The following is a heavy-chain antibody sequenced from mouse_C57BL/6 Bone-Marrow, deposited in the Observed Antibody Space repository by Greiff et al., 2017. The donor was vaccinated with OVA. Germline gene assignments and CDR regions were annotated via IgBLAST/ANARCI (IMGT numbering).Heavy chain of an antibody. CDR2: INPGSGGT. D-gene: IGHD1-1*01. Sequence: QVQLQQSGAELVRPGTSVKVSCKASGYAFTNYLIEWVKQRPGQGLELIGVINPGSGGTNYNEKFQGKATLTADKSSSTAYMQLSSLTSEDSAVYFCAGYYGSSPYFDVWGTGTTVTVSS. CDR1: GYAFTNYL. CDR3: AGYYGSSPYFDV. J-gene: IGHJ1*03. V-gene: IGHV1-54*01.